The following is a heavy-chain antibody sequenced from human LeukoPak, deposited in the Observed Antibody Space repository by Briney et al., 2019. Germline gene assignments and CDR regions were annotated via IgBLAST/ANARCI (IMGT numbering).Heavy chain of an antibody. CDR3: ARARSSGWYDYFDY. CDR2: INPNSGGT. Sequence: ASVKVSCKASGYTFTGYYMHWVRQAPGQGLKWMGWINPNSGGTNYAQKFQGRVTMTRDTSISTAYMELSRLRSDDTAVYYCARARSSGWYDYFDYWGQGTLVTVSS. J-gene: IGHJ4*02. D-gene: IGHD6-19*01. V-gene: IGHV1-2*02. CDR1: GYTFTGYY.